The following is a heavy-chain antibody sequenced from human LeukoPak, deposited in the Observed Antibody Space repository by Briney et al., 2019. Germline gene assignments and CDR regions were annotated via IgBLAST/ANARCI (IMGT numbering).Heavy chain of an antibody. J-gene: IGHJ3*01. CDR1: GFTFSRHD. V-gene: IGHV3-30*02. CDR3: AKDRRYYDGSSYYSHDGFDL. Sequence: GGSLRLSCEASGFTFSRHDMHWVRQAPGKGLEWVAFIQHGGGDKNYVDSVKGRFTISRDNSKNTLYLQMNSLRVEDTAVYYCAKDRRYYDGSSYYSHDGFDLWGQGTMVTVSS. CDR2: IQHGGGDK. D-gene: IGHD3-22*01.